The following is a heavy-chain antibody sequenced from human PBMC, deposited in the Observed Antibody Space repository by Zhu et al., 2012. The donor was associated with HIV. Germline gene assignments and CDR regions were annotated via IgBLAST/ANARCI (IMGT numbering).Heavy chain of an antibody. V-gene: IGHV4-30-4*08. J-gene: IGHJ3*02. CDR3: ARKQWELRFCFLII. Sequence: QVQLQESGPGLVKPSQTLSLTCTVSGGSISSGDYYWSWVRQSPVRGLEWIGYIYYSGTTYYIPSLKSRVTISVDTSKNQFSLKLTSVTAADTAMYYCARKQWELRFCFLIIWGQGTMVTVSS. CDR1: GGSISSGDYY. CDR2: IYYSGTT. D-gene: IGHD1-26*01.